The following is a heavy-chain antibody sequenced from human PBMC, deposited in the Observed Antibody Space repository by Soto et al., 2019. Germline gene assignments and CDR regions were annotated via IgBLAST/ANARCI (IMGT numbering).Heavy chain of an antibody. V-gene: IGHV4-59*01. D-gene: IGHD3-22*01. Sequence: SETLSLTCTVSGGSISSYYWSWIRQPPGKGLEWIGYIYYSGSTNYNPSLKSRVTISVDTSKNQFSLKLSSVTAADTAVYYCASQNYYDLYYGMDVWGQGTTVTVSS. J-gene: IGHJ6*02. CDR3: ASQNYYDLYYGMDV. CDR2: IYYSGST. CDR1: GGSISSYY.